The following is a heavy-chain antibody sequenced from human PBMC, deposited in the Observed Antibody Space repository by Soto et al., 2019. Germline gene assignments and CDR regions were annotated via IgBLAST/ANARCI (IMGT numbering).Heavy chain of an antibody. Sequence: PGGSLRLSCAASGFTFSDHYMDWVRQAPGKGLEWVGRTRNKANSYTTEYAASVTGRFIISRDDSKNSLFLEMNSLKAEETAVNYCATAGGVYHYPSGGQGTKVTVPS. V-gene: IGHV3-72*01. CDR2: TRNKANSYTT. D-gene: IGHD3-22*01. J-gene: IGHJ4*02. CDR1: GFTFSDHY. CDR3: ATAGGVYHYPS.